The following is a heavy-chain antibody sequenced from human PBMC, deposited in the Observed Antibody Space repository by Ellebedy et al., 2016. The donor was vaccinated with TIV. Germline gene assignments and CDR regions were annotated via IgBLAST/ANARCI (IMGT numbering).Heavy chain of an antibody. CDR2: INESGTT. CDR3: ARGFFLPPNWLDP. V-gene: IGHV4-34*01. CDR1: GGSFRAHY. D-gene: IGHD2/OR15-2a*01. J-gene: IGHJ5*02. Sequence: SETLSLTXVVYGGSFRAHYWSWIRQTPGKGLEWIGEINESGTTNYNPSLKSRVTVSIDTSKNQFSLKLTSVTAADTAVYYCARGFFLPPNWLDPWGQGTLVTVSS.